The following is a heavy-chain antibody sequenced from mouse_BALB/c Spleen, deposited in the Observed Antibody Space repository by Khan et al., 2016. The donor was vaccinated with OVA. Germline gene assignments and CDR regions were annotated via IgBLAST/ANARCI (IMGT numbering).Heavy chain of an antibody. CDR2: ISYSGNT. CDR3: ARVYGGDFDY. CDR1: GYSITSDYA. V-gene: IGHV3-2*02. D-gene: IGHD1-1*01. Sequence: VKLEVSGPGLVKPSQSLSLTCTVTGYSITSDYAWNWIRQFPGNKLEWMGFISYSGNTNYNPSLKSRISITRDTSKNQFFLQLNSVTTEDTATYYCARVYGGDFDYGGQGTTLTVSS. J-gene: IGHJ2*01.